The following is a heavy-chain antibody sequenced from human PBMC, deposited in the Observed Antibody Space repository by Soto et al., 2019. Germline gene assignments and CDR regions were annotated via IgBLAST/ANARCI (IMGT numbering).Heavy chain of an antibody. Sequence: SGPTLVNPTQTLTLTCTFSGFSLSTSGMCVSWIRQPPGKALEWLARIDWDDDKYYSTSLKTRLTISKDTSKNQVVLTMTNMEPVDTATYYCARTQTYYYILTCYLEGYGMDFWGQRTTVTVSS. J-gene: IGHJ6*02. CDR2: IDWDDDK. CDR1: GFSLSTSGMC. CDR3: ARTQTYYYILTCYLEGYGMDF. D-gene: IGHD3-9*01. V-gene: IGHV2-70*11.